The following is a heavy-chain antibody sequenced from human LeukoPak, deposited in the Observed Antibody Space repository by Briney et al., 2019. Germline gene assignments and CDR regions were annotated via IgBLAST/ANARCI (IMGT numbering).Heavy chain of an antibody. CDR2: ISARGGST. J-gene: IGHJ6*03. D-gene: IGHD3-10*01. CDR1: GFTLSSYA. V-gene: IGHV3-23*01. Sequence: QPGGSLRLSCAASGFTLSSYAMSWVRQAPGKGLEWVSSISARGGSTNYADSVKGRFTISRDNSKNTVYLQMNSLRAEDTAVYYCAKVMKGSERLTMVRGVIIKTAGLYYMDVWGKGTTVTVSS. CDR3: AKVMKGSERLTMVRGVIIKTAGLYYMDV.